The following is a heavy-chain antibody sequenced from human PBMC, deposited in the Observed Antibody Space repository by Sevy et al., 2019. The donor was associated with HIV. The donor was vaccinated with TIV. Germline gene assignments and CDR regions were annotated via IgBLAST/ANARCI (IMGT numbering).Heavy chain of an antibody. J-gene: IGHJ4*02. CDR1: GYTFTSYG. V-gene: IGHV1-18*04. D-gene: IGHD6-19*01. Sequence: ASVKVSCKASGYTFTSYGVSWVRQAPGQGLEYMGWISAYNGDTNYEQKVQGRVTMTTDTSTSTAYMELRSLTTDDTAVYYCARGFAVADYYFDYWGQGTLVTVSS. CDR3: ARGFAVADYYFDY. CDR2: ISAYNGDT.